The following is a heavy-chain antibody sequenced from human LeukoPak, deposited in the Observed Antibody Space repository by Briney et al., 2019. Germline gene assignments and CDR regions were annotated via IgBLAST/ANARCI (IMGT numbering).Heavy chain of an antibody. CDR2: INHSGST. CDR1: GGSISSYY. V-gene: IGHV4-59*12. J-gene: IGHJ4*02. D-gene: IGHD3-16*01. Sequence: SETLSLTCTVSGGSISSYYWSWIRQPAGKGLEWIGEINHSGSTNYNPSLTTRVTISVDTSKNQFSLKLTSVTAADTAVYYCTSSPPGDYGVGIWGQGTLVTVSS. CDR3: TSSPPGDYGVGI.